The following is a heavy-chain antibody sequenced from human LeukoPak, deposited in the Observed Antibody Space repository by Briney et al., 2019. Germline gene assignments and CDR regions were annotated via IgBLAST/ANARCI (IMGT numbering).Heavy chain of an antibody. CDR1: GSSISSYY. V-gene: IGHV4-59*01. CDR3: AAVTSWVEWATIYAFDI. D-gene: IGHD5-24*01. CDR2: ICYSGSS. Sequence: SAEPLTLTCTVSGSSISSYYWTWIRQSPGKGLEWIGYICYSGSSNYNSSLKRRVTLFVDTSKNQFSLKLSSVAAADTAVYYCAAVTSWVEWATIYAFDIWGRGTMVTVSS. J-gene: IGHJ3*02.